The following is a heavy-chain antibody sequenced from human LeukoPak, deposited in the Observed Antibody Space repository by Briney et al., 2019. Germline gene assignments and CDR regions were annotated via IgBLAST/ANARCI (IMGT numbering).Heavy chain of an antibody. CDR3: ARSRITIFGVITRGAFDI. D-gene: IGHD3-3*01. V-gene: IGHV3-20*04. Sequence: GGSLRLSCAASGFTFDDYGMNLVRQAPGKGLELVSGINWNGDRIGYADSVKGRFTISRDNAKNSLYLQMNSLRAEDTALYYCARSRITIFGVITRGAFDIWGQGTMVTVSS. CDR2: INWNGDRI. J-gene: IGHJ3*02. CDR1: GFTFDDYG.